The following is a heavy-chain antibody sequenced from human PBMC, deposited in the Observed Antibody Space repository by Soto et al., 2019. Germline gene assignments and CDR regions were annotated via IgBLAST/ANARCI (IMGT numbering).Heavy chain of an antibody. CDR3: AADRGGYSYGTSDLYYYYGMDV. J-gene: IGHJ6*02. CDR1: GFTFTSSA. Sequence: VKVSCKASGFTFTSSAVQWVRQARGQRLEWIGWIVVGSGNTNYAQKFQERVTITRDMSTSTAYMELSSLRSEDTAVYYCAADRGGYSYGTSDLYYYYGMDVWGQGTTVTVSS. CDR2: IVVGSGNT. D-gene: IGHD5-18*01. V-gene: IGHV1-58*01.